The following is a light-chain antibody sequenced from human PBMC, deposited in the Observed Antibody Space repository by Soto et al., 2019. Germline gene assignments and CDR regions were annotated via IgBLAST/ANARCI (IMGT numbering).Light chain of an antibody. CDR3: LQDYNYPRA. CDR2: AAS. Sequence: ASQMTQSPSSLSASVGDRVTITCRATQGIRNELGWYQQKPGKAPKLLIYAASSLQSGVPSRFSGSASGTDFTLTISSLQPEDFATYYCLQDYNYPRAFGQGTKVDIK. CDR1: QGIRNE. V-gene: IGKV1-6*01. J-gene: IGKJ1*01.